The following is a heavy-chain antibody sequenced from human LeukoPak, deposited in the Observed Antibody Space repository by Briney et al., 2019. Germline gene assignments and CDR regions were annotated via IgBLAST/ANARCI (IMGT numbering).Heavy chain of an antibody. CDR3: ARDQAFVYCSGGTCYDDY. J-gene: IGHJ4*02. D-gene: IGHD2-15*01. CDR2: INPKTGST. CDR1: GYTFTDYS. Sequence: AAVKVSCKAFGYTFTDYSMHWVRQAPGEGLEWMGWINPKTGSTNYAQKFQGRVTLTRDTSISTIYMELTSLRLDDTAIYYCARDQAFVYCSGGTCYDDYWGQGSLVTVSS. V-gene: IGHV1-2*02.